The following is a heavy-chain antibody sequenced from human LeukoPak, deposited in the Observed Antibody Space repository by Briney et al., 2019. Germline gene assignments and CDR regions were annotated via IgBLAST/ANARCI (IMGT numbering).Heavy chain of an antibody. CDR3: ARVSRELLGNYFDY. J-gene: IGHJ4*02. V-gene: IGHV1-2*02. Sequence: SVKVSCKASGYTFTGYYMHWVRQAPGQGLEWMGWINPNSGGTNYAQKFQGRVTMTRDTSISTAYMELSRLRSGDTAVYYCARVSRELLGNYFDYWGQGTLVTVSS. D-gene: IGHD1-26*01. CDR1: GYTFTGYY. CDR2: INPNSGGT.